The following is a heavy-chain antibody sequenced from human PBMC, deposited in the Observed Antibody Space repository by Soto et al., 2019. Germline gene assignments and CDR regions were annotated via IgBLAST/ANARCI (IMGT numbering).Heavy chain of an antibody. CDR2: INHSGST. V-gene: IGHV4-34*01. CDR1: CASFTGSY. Sequence: SETMALTCASCCASFTGSYWSGLRQPPGKGLEWIGEINHSGSTNYNPSLKSRVTISVDTSKNQFSLKLSSVTAADTAVYYCARGRTPYYYYYYMDIWGKGTTVTVSS. J-gene: IGHJ6*03. CDR3: ARGRTPYYYYYYMDI.